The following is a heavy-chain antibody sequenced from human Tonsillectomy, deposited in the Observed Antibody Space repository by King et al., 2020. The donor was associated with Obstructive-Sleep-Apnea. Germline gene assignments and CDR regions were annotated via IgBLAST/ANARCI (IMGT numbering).Heavy chain of an antibody. CDR3: ATGVSYCGVDCCHCFAY. D-gene: IGHD2-21*02. V-gene: IGHV1-24*01. CDR1: GYPLSGLS. J-gene: IGHJ4*02. Sequence: QLVQSGAEVRKPGASVKVSCKVSGYPLSGLSMHWVRQDPGKGLEWMGGLHPEDGETIYAQNFKGRVSMTEDTSADTAYMELNRLRSEDTAVYYCATGVSYCGVDCCHCFAYWGQGTLLTVSS. CDR2: LHPEDGET.